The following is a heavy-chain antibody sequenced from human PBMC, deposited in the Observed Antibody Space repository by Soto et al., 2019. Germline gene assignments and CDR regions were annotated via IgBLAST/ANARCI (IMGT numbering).Heavy chain of an antibody. CDR1: GFTFRSYA. CDR3: ARDLSVAGPDY. J-gene: IGHJ4*02. D-gene: IGHD6-19*01. CDR2: ISYDESDK. V-gene: IGHV3-30*03. Sequence: QSGGSLRLSCAASGFTFRSYAMHGVRQAPGKGLEWVAVISYDESDKYYADSLKGRFTISRDNSKNTLYLQMNSLRGEDTAVYYCARDLSVAGPDYWGQGTLVTVSS.